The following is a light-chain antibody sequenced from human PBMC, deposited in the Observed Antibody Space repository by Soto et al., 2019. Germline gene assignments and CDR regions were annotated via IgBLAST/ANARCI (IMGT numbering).Light chain of an antibody. CDR2: AAS. Sequence: DIQMTQAPSFVSAFVGDRVTITCRASQVISSWLAWYQQKPGKAPKLLIYAASSLQSGVPSRFSGSESVTDFTLTLSSLQPEESATYYCQQSSIFPLAFGVGTKVEIK. CDR3: QQSSIFPLA. J-gene: IGKJ4*01. CDR1: QVISSW. V-gene: IGKV1-12*01.